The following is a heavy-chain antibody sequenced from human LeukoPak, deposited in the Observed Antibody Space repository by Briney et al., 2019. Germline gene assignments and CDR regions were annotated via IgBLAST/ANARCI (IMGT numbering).Heavy chain of an antibody. J-gene: IGHJ4*02. V-gene: IGHV1-8*03. CDR2: MNPNSGNT. CDR1: GYTFTGYD. Sequence: ASVKVSCKASGYTFTGYDVNWFRQATGQGLEWMGWMNPNSGNTGYAQKFQGRVSLTRDTSISTAYMELGSLRSEDTAVYYCAKNIALTGEFDSWGQGTLVTVSS. D-gene: IGHD7-27*01. CDR3: AKNIALTGEFDS.